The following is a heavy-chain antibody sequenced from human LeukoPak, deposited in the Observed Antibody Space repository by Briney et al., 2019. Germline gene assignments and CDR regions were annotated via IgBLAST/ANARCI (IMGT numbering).Heavy chain of an antibody. Sequence: SETLSLTCAVYGGSFSNYYWSWIRQPPGKGLEWIGDIYHTGSTTYNPSLKSRVTISVDTSKKQFSLRLSSVTAADTAVYYCARVVAAAGNNWFDPWGQGTLVTVSS. J-gene: IGHJ5*02. V-gene: IGHV4-34*01. CDR1: GGSFSNYY. CDR2: IYHTGST. CDR3: ARVVAAAGNNWFDP. D-gene: IGHD6-25*01.